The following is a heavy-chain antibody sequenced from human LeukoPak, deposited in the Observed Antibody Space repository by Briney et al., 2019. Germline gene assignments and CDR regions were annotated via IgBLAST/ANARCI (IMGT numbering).Heavy chain of an antibody. CDR1: GGSISSYY. CDR3: AKHDYGDYVPVDY. D-gene: IGHD4-17*01. CDR2: IHYSGST. J-gene: IGHJ4*02. V-gene: IGHV4-59*08. Sequence: TSSETLSLTCTVSGGSISSYYWSWIRQPPGKGLEWIGYIHYSGSTYYNPSLKSRVTISVDTSKNQFSLKLSSVTAADTAVYYCAKHDYGDYVPVDYWGQGTLVTVSS.